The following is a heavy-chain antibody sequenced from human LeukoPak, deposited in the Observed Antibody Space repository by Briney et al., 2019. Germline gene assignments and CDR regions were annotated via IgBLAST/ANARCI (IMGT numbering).Heavy chain of an antibody. CDR3: ARHSLAGGSSGLSSWLN. Sequence: GESLKISCKISGYTLTNNWIGWVRQMPGKGLEWMGIVYPGDSDTRYSPSFQGQVTISADKSISTAYLQWSSLKASDTAMYYCARHSLAGGSSGLSSWLNWGQGTLVTVSS. J-gene: IGHJ4*02. CDR1: GYTLTNNW. D-gene: IGHD6-6*01. V-gene: IGHV5-51*01. CDR2: VYPGDSDT.